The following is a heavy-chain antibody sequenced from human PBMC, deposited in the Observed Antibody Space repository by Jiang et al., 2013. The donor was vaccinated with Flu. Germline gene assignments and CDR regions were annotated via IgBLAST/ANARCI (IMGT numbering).Heavy chain of an antibody. Sequence: QLVESGAEVKKPGESLKISCQGSGYRFPKYWIGWVRQRPGRGLEWMGIIYPSDSETRYSPSFQGQVTISADKSISTAYLQWTSLKASDTAMYFCARHQEEFCSGRSCYSLDNWGQGTLVTVSS. CDR1: GYRFPKYW. D-gene: IGHD2-15*01. J-gene: IGHJ4*02. V-gene: IGHV5-51*01. CDR3: ARHQEEFCSGRSCYSLDN. CDR2: IYPSDSET.